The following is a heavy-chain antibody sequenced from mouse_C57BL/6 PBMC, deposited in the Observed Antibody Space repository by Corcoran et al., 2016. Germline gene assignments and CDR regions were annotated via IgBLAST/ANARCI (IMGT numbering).Heavy chain of an antibody. CDR1: GYTFTDYY. CDR2: INPNNGGT. V-gene: IGHV1-26*01. D-gene: IGHD2-1*01. CDR3: ARDGNYVPVAY. Sequence: EVQLQQSGPELVKPGTSVKISCKASGYTFTDYYMNWVKQSHGKSLEWIGYINPNNGGTSYNQKFKGKATLTVDKSSSTAYMELRSLTSEDSAVYYCARDGNYVPVAYWGQGTLVTVSA. J-gene: IGHJ3*01.